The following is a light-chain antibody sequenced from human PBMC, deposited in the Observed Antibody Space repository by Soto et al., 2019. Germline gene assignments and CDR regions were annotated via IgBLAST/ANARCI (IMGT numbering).Light chain of an antibody. CDR3: ASGDSNNQGV. V-gene: IGLV4-60*03. Sequence: QSVLTQSSSASASLGSTVKLTCTLSSGHSSYIIAWHQQQPGKAPRYLMKLEGSGSYNQGGGVPDGFSGYSSGADRYLTICLLPSDDEDYYCCASGDSNNQGVFGGGTKLTVL. CDR2: LEGSGSY. CDR1: SGHSSYI. J-gene: IGLJ3*02.